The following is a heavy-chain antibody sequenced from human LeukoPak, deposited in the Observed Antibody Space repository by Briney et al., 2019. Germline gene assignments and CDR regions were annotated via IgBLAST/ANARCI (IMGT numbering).Heavy chain of an antibody. J-gene: IGHJ4*02. CDR2: IYYSGST. CDR1: GGSISSGGYY. V-gene: IGHV4-31*03. D-gene: IGHD5-18*01. Sequence: SETLSLTCTVSGGSISSGGYYWSWIRQHTGKGLEWIGYIYYSGSTYYNPSLKSRVTISVDTSKNQFSLKLSSVTAADTAVYYCARGGARLYSYGYVFGYWGQGTLVTVSS. CDR3: ARGGARLYSYGYVFGY.